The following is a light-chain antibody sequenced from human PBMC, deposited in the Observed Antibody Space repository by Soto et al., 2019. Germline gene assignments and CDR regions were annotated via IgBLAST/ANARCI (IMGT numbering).Light chain of an antibody. V-gene: IGKV1-12*01. J-gene: IGKJ1*01. CDR2: GAS. CDR1: QGIGSW. Sequence: DIQMTQSPSSVSASVGDRVTITCRASQGIGSWLAWYQQKPGKDPKILIYGASSLQRGVPSRFSGSGSGTDFTLTISSLQPEDFATYYCQQANSVPWTFGQGTKVEIK. CDR3: QQANSVPWT.